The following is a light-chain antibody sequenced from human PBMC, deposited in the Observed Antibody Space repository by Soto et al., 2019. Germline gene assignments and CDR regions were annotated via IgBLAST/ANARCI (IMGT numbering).Light chain of an antibody. J-gene: IGLJ1*01. V-gene: IGLV2-23*01. CDR3: CSYAGSSTYV. CDR2: EDT. CDR1: SSDVGSYNL. Sequence: QSVLTQPASVSGSPGQSITISCTGTSSDVGSYNLVSWYQQHPGKAPKLMIYEDTKRPSGVSNRFSGPKSGNMASLTISGLQAEDEADYYCCSYAGSSTYVFGTGTKVNVL.